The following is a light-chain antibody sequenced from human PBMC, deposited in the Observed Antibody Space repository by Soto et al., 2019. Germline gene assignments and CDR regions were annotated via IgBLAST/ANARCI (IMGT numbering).Light chain of an antibody. V-gene: IGLV2-14*01. Sequence: QSALTQPASVSGSPGHSITISCTGTSSDVGAYNYVSWYQQHPGKAPKLMIYDVRNRPSGVSNRFSGSKSGNTASLTISGLQAEDEADYYCSSYRSSSTPYVFGTGTKVTVL. CDR2: DVR. CDR3: SSYRSSSTPYV. CDR1: SSDVGAYNY. J-gene: IGLJ1*01.